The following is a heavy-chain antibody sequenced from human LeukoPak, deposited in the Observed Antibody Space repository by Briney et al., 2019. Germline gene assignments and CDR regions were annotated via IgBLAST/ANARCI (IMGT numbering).Heavy chain of an antibody. J-gene: IGHJ5*02. Sequence: ASVKVSCKVSGYTLTELSMHWVRQAPGKGLEWMGGFDPEDGETIYAQKFQGRVTMTEDTSTDTAYMELSSLRSEDTAVYCCASSPLGYCSGGSCYAWFDPWGQGTLVTVSS. CDR2: FDPEDGET. D-gene: IGHD2-15*01. CDR3: ASSPLGYCSGGSCYAWFDP. V-gene: IGHV1-24*01. CDR1: GYTLTELS.